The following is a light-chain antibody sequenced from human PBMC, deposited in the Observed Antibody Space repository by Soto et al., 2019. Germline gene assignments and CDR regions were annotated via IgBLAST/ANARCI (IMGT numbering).Light chain of an antibody. V-gene: IGKV3-15*01. CDR1: QSVSSN. CDR2: GAS. J-gene: IGKJ1*01. Sequence: EIVMTQSPATLSVSPGERATLSCRASQSVSSNLAWYQQKPGQAPRLLIYGASTRATGIPARFSGSGSGTEFTLTISSLQSEDFVVFYCQQYYNWPLTFGQGTKVEIK. CDR3: QQYYNWPLT.